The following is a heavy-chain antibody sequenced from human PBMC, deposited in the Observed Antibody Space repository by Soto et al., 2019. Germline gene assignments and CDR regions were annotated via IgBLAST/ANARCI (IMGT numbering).Heavy chain of an antibody. CDR1: VFTFSNYA. CDR2: ISYDGSNK. D-gene: IGHD3-10*01. V-gene: IGHV3-30-3*01. CDR3: ARVSPYGSGTYYNRGMDV. J-gene: IGHJ6*02. Sequence: QVQLVESGGGVVQPGRSLRLSCAASVFTFSNYAMHWVRQAPGKGLEWVAIISYDGSNKYYADSVKGRFTISRDNSKNTLYLQMNSLRAEDTAVYYCARVSPYGSGTYYNRGMDVWGQGTTVTVSS.